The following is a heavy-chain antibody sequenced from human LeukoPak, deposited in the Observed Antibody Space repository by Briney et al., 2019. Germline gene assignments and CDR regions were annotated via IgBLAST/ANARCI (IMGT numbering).Heavy chain of an antibody. CDR2: IYYSGST. J-gene: IGHJ6*02. Sequence: SETLSLTCTVSGGSISSCGYYWSWIRQHPGKGLEWIGYIYYSGSTNYNPSLKSRVTISVDTSKNQFSLKLSSVTAADTAVYYCARGSGSKTLGYYYYGMDVWGQGTTVTVSS. D-gene: IGHD3-10*01. CDR3: ARGSGSKTLGYYYYGMDV. CDR1: GGSISSCGYY. V-gene: IGHV4-61*08.